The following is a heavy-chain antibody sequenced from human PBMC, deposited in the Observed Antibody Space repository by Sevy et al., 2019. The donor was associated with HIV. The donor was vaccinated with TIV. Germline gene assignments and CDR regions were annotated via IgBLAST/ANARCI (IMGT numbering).Heavy chain of an antibody. J-gene: IGHJ5*02. D-gene: IGHD3-10*01. CDR1: GYTFSSYG. V-gene: IGHV1-18*01. CDR3: ARLSTARGKSNWFDP. Sequence: ASVKVSCKASGYTFSSYGISCVRQAPGQGLEWMGWIGAYNGNRKYAQNIQDRVTMTTDTSTSTAYMELRSLRSDDTAVYFCARLSTARGKSNWFDPWGQGTLVTVSS. CDR2: IGAYNGNR.